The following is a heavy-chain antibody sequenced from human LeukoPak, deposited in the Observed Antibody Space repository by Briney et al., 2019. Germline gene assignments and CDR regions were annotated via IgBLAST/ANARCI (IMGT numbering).Heavy chain of an antibody. D-gene: IGHD4-11*01. CDR2: IYSGGST. CDR1: GFTVSSNY. Sequence: GGSLRLSCAASGFTVSSNYMSWVRQAPGKGLEWVSVIYSGGSTYYADSVKGRFTISRHNSKNTLYLQMNSLRAEDTAVYYCARERTYTPYYYYGMDVWGQGTTVTV. V-gene: IGHV3-53*04. J-gene: IGHJ6*02. CDR3: ARERTYTPYYYYGMDV.